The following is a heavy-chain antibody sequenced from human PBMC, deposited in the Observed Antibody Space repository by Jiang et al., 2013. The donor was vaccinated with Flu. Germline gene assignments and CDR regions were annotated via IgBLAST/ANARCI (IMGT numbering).Heavy chain of an antibody. CDR2: ISSSSSYI. CDR1: GFTFSSYS. J-gene: IGHJ6*02. V-gene: IGHV3-21*01. D-gene: IGHD5-18*01. Sequence: VQLVESGGGLVKPGGSLRLSCAASGFTFSSYSMNWVRQAPGKGLEWVSSISSSSSYIYYADSVKGRFTISRDNAKNSLYLQMNSLRADDTAVHYCARYSYGYHYGMDVWGQGTTVTVSS. CDR3: ARYSYGYHYGMDV.